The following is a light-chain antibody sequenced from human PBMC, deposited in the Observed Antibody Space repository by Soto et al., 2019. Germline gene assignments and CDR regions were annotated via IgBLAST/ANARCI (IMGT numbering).Light chain of an antibody. CDR2: GAS. Sequence: AIQMTQSPSSLSASVGDRVTITCRASQDIRNDVGWYQQKPGKAPKLLMYGASSLQSGVPSRFSGSGSGTDFTLTISNLQPEDFATYYCLQDYTYPLTLGGGNKVEIK. CDR3: LQDYTYPLT. V-gene: IGKV1-6*01. J-gene: IGKJ4*01. CDR1: QDIRND.